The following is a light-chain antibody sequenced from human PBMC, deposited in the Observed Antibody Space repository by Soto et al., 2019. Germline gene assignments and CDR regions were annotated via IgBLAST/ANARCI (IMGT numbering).Light chain of an antibody. CDR3: QSYDSSLSVWV. J-gene: IGLJ3*02. Sequence: QSVLTQPPSVSGAPGQRVTISCTGSRANIGAGYDVHWYQQFPGTAPKPLIYGNSNRPSGVPDRFSGSKSGTSASLAITGLQADDELDYYCQSYDSSLSVWVFGGGTKLTVL. CDR2: GNS. V-gene: IGLV1-40*01. CDR1: RANIGAGYD.